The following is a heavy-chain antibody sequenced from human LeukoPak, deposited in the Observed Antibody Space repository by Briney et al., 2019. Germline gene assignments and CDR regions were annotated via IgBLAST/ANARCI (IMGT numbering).Heavy chain of an antibody. D-gene: IGHD3-10*01. CDR3: ARDRAGAYSDALDF. Sequence: GGSLRLSCAASGFTVSGSYMNWVRQAPGKGLEWVSVIYIDGSTYYADSVRGRFTISRDNSKNTLYLHMNSLRAEDTAVYFCARDRAGAYSDALDFWGQGTMVTVSS. J-gene: IGHJ3*01. V-gene: IGHV3-53*01. CDR1: GFTVSGSY. CDR2: IYIDGST.